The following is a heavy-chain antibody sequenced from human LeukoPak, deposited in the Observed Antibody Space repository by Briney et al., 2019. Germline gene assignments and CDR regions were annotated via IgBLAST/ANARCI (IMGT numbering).Heavy chain of an antibody. CDR3: ARAVCSSTSCPYYYYMDV. V-gene: IGHV3-20*04. Sequence: PGGSLRLSCAASGFTFDHYGMSWVRQAPGKGLEWVSGINWNGGSTGYADSVKGRFTISRDNAKNSLYLQMKSLRAEDTALYYCARAVCSSTSCPYYYYMDVWGKGTTVTVSS. J-gene: IGHJ6*03. CDR2: INWNGGST. D-gene: IGHD2-2*01. CDR1: GFTFDHYG.